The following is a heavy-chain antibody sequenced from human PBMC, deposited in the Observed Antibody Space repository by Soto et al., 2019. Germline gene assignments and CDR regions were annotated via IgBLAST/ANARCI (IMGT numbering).Heavy chain of an antibody. Sequence: GASVKVSCKASGYTFTSYGISWVRQAPGQGLEWMGWISAYNGNTNYAQKLQGRVTMTTHTSTSTAYMELRSLRSDDTAVYYCARGAYYDILTGYYKKVYFDYWGQGTLVTVSS. J-gene: IGHJ4*02. CDR1: GYTFTSYG. CDR3: ARGAYYDILTGYYKKVYFDY. V-gene: IGHV1-18*01. CDR2: ISAYNGNT. D-gene: IGHD3-9*01.